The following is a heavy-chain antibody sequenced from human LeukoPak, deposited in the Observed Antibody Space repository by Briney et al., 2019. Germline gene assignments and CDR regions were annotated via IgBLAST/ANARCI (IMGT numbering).Heavy chain of an antibody. D-gene: IGHD1-1*01. CDR3: AGDVMSTALDAFDV. V-gene: IGHV4-59*01. Sequence: SETLSLTCTVSGGSINSYYWNWIRQPPGKGLELIGYIYNSGSPTYNPSLKSRVTISVDTSKNQFSLQLRSVTAADTAVYYCAGDVMSTALDAFDVWGQGTMVTVSS. CDR2: IYNSGSP. J-gene: IGHJ3*01. CDR1: GGSINSYY.